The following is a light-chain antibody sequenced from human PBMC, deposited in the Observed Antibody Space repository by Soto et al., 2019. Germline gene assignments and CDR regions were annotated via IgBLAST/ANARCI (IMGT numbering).Light chain of an antibody. CDR2: DVS. CDR3: SSYTSSSTRD. J-gene: IGLJ1*01. V-gene: IGLV2-14*01. CDR1: SSDFGGYNY. Sequence: QSALTQPASVSGSPGQSITISCTGTSSDFGGYNYVSWYQQHPGKAPKLMIYDVSNRPSGVSNRFSGSKSGNTASLTISGLQAEDEADYYCSSYTSSSTRDFGTGTKLTVL.